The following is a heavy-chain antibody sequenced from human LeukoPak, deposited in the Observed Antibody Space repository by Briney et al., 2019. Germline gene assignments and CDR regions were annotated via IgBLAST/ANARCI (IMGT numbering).Heavy chain of an antibody. CDR3: ARDHNWGPDY. V-gene: IGHV1-2*02. D-gene: IGHD7-27*01. Sequence: ASVKVSCKALGYXXTXXXXXXLXXXPGXXXXXMGWIXPGRGDTNIAQKFQGRVSLTRDMSISTAYMELSRLTSDXTAVYYCARDHNWGPDYWGQGTLVSVSS. J-gene: IGHJ4*02. CDR1: GYXXTXXX. CDR2: IXPGRGDT.